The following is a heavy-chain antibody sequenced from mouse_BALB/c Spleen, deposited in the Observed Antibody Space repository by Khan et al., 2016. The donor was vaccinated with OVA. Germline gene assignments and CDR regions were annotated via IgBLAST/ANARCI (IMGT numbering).Heavy chain of an antibody. CDR2: INPSNGYT. J-gene: IGHJ3*01. D-gene: IGHD2-14*01. CDR1: GYTFTSYT. Sequence: QIQLVQSGAELARPGASVKMSCKASGYTFTSYTIHWIKLRPGQGLEWIGYINPSNGYTNYNQKFRDKATLTADKSSTTAYMQLSSLTSDDSAVYICVRDGAYHRNDGWFAYWGQGTLVTVSA. CDR3: VRDGAYHRNDGWFAY. V-gene: IGHV1-4*01.